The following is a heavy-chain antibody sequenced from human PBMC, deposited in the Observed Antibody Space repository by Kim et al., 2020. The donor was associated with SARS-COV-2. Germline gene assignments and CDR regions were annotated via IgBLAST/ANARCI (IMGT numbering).Heavy chain of an antibody. J-gene: IGHJ6*02. CDR2: IDDEGNEK. CDR1: GFVFGSHW. CDR3: SRVIRVRRYDFLDV. V-gene: IGHV3-7*01. Sequence: GGSLRLSCEASGFVFGSHWMDWVRQVPEKGLEWVGNIDDEGNEKTYVDSGRGRFPISRDNAKNLLYLEMNNLRVGDTAIYYCSRVIRVRRYDFLDVWGQGTAVTVSS. D-gene: IGHD1-1*01.